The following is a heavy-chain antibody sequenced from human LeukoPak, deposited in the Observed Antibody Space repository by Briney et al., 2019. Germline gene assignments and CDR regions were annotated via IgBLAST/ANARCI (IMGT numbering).Heavy chain of an antibody. J-gene: IGHJ3*02. CDR1: GFTFSSYS. Sequence: PGGSLRLSCAASGFTFSSYSMNWVRQAPGKGLEGGSYISSSSSTIYYADSVKGRFTISRDNAKNSLYLQMNSLRAEDTAVYYCARVVAGRMLGDAFDIWGQGTMVTVCS. CDR2: ISSSSSTI. D-gene: IGHD2-15*01. V-gene: IGHV3-48*04. CDR3: ARVVAGRMLGDAFDI.